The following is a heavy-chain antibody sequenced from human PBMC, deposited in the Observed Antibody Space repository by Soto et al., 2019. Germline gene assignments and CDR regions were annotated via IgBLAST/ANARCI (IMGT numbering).Heavy chain of an antibody. Sequence: EVQVLESGGGLVQPGGSLRLSCTASGFTFSSYAMIWVRQAPGKGLEWVSGISGSGVSTYYADSVKGRFAISRHNSKNKLYLQMNSLRAEDTAVYYCAKGGRGDGYNTFDYWGQGTLVTVSS. D-gene: IGHD5-12*01. CDR3: AKGGRGDGYNTFDY. CDR1: GFTFSSYA. CDR2: ISGSGVST. V-gene: IGHV3-23*01. J-gene: IGHJ4*02.